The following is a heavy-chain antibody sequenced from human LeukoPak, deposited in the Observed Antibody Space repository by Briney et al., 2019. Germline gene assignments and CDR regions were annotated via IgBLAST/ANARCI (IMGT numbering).Heavy chain of an antibody. D-gene: IGHD3-9*01. V-gene: IGHV1-46*01. Sequence: ASVKVSCKASGYTFTSYYIHWVRQAPGQGLEWMGIINPSGGSTSYAQKFQGRVTMTRDMSTSTVYMELSRLRSDDTAVYYCARNDMEGYWGQGTLVTVSS. CDR1: GYTFTSYY. CDR3: ARNDMEGY. CDR2: INPSGGST. J-gene: IGHJ4*02.